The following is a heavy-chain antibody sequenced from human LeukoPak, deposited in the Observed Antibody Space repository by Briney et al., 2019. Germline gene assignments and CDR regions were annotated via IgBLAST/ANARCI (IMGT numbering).Heavy chain of an antibody. V-gene: IGHV3-48*04. D-gene: IGHD1-14*01. CDR3: ARDTTHYDYYMDV. CDR2: ISSSGGAI. CDR1: GFTFSSYW. J-gene: IGHJ6*03. Sequence: GGSLRLSCAASGFTFSSYWMSWVRQAPGKGLEWVSHISSSGGAIYYADSVQGRITISRDNAKNSVSLQMDSLRAVDTGTYYCARDTTHYDYYMDVWGKGTTVTVSS.